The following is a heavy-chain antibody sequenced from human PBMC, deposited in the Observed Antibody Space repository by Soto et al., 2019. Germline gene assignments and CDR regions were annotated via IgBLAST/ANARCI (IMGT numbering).Heavy chain of an antibody. V-gene: IGHV3-33*01. D-gene: IGHD2-2*01. Sequence: LRLSCAASGFTFSSYGMHWVRQAPGKGLEWVAVIWYDGSNKYYADSVKGRFTISRDNSKNTLYLQMNSLRAEDTAVYYCAREIGDIVVVQAAHYYYGMDVWGQGTTVTVSS. CDR3: AREIGDIVVVQAAHYYYGMDV. CDR1: GFTFSSYG. CDR2: IWYDGSNK. J-gene: IGHJ6*02.